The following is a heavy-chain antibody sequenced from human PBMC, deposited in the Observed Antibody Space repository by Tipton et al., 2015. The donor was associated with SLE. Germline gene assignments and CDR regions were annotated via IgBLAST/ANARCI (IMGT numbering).Heavy chain of an antibody. CDR3: GRRKVGTKEEVFDI. J-gene: IGHJ3*02. CDR2: IYLGDSDT. V-gene: IGHV5-51*03. D-gene: IGHD1-26*01. CDR1: GDNFIKYW. Sequence: QLVQSGAEVKKPGESLKIFCKGSGDNFIKYWIGWVRQMPGKGLEWMGIIYLGDSDTRYNPSFQGQVTISADQSISTAYLQWSSLKASDTAMYYCGRRKVGTKEEVFDIWGQGTMVTVSS.